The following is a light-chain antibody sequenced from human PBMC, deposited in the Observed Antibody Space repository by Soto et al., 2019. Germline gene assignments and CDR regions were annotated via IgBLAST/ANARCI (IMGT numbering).Light chain of an antibody. J-gene: IGKJ2*01. CDR2: DAS. CDR1: QSVTRNY. V-gene: IGKV3D-20*01. CDR3: QQYGSSPGT. Sequence: EIVLTQSPATLSLCPGERATLSCGASQSVTRNYLAWYQQKPGLAPRLLIYDASSRATGTPDRFSGRGAGTDFTLTISRLEPEDFAVYYCQQYGSSPGTFGQGTKVDIK.